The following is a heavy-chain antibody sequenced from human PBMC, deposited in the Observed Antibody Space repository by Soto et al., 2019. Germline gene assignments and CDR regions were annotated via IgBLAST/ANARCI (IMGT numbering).Heavy chain of an antibody. CDR1: GFTVSRNY. V-gene: IGHV3-53*02. J-gene: IGHJ4*02. D-gene: IGHD5-18*01. CDR3: ARAPGLQLWFY. Sequence: EVQLVETGGGLIQPGGCLRLSCAASGFTVSRNYMSWVRQAPGKGLEWVSVIDSAGSTFYADSVKGRFTISRDNSRNTLYLQMNSLRAEDTAVYYCARAPGLQLWFYWGQGTLVTVSS. CDR2: IDSAGST.